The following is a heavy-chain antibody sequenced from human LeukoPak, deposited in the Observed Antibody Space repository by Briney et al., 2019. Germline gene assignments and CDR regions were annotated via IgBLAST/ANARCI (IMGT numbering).Heavy chain of an antibody. J-gene: IGHJ5*02. CDR3: ARYGSGSWTWFDP. V-gene: IGHV5-51*01. CDR2: IYPGDSDT. D-gene: IGHD3-10*01. CDR1: GYSFTSYW. Sequence: GESLKISCQGSGYSFTSYWIGWVRQMPGKGPEWMGIIYPGDSDTRYSPSFQGQVTISADKSISTAYLQWSSLKASDTAMYYCARYGSGSWTWFDPWGQGTLVTVSS.